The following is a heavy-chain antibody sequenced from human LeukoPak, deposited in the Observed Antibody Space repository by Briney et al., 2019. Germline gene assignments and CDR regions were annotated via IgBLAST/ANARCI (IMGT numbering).Heavy chain of an antibody. D-gene: IGHD2-2*01. J-gene: IGHJ6*03. CDR3: TRAMTSSTSCYVCYYYMNV. CDR1: GFIYSSYW. V-gene: IGHV3-7*01. CDR2: IKQDGSEK. Sequence: PGGALRLSCAASGFIYSSYWMSWVRQAPAKGLEWVANIKQDGSEKYYVDSVKGRFTISRDNAKTSLDLGMNRLRAQDTAVYYCTRAMTSSTSCYVCYYYMNVRDKRTTVTVSS.